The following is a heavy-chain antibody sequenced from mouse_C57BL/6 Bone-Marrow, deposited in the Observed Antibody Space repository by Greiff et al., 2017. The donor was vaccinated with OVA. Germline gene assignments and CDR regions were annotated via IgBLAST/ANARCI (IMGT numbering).Heavy chain of an antibody. Sequence: DVQLVESGPGLVKPSQTVFLTCTVTGISITTGNYRWSWIRQFPGNKLEWIGYIYYSGTITYNPSLTSRTTITRDTPKNPFFLEMNSLTAEDTATYYCARGCDYWGQGTSVTVSS. CDR2: IYYSGTI. J-gene: IGHJ4*01. V-gene: IGHV3-5*01. CDR1: GISITTGNYR. CDR3: ARGCDY.